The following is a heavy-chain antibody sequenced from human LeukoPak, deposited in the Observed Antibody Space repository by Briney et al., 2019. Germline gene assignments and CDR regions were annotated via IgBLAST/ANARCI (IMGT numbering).Heavy chain of an antibody. CDR3: ARDNSGGALDI. CDR1: GFTFSSYT. V-gene: IGHV3-30*04. Sequence: PGGSLRLSCASSGFTFSSYTMHWVRQAPGKGLEWVALISYDGSSKIYVESAKGRFTISRDNSKNTLYMQMSSLRAEDTAVYYCARDNSGGALDIWGQGTLVIVSA. CDR2: ISYDGSSK. D-gene: IGHD1-26*01. J-gene: IGHJ3*02.